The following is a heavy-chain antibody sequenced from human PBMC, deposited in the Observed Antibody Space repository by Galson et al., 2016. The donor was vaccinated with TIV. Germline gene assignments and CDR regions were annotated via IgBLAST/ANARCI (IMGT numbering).Heavy chain of an antibody. CDR3: TTVRLRGSGCMDV. J-gene: IGHJ6*02. Sequence: VKVSCKVFGYTFTDYYLHWMQQAPGKGFEWMGHVDPEDGKTNYAAKFQGRVTMTADTSTDTAYMELSGLRSEDTAIYFCTTVRLRGSGCMDVWSQGTTVIVSS. CDR2: VDPEDGKT. CDR1: GYTFTDYY. V-gene: IGHV1-69-2*01. D-gene: IGHD2-8*01.